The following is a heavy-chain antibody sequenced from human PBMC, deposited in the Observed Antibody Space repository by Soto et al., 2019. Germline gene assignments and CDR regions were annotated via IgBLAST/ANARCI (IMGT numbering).Heavy chain of an antibody. CDR1: GYGFTTYG. CDR3: ARGRYGDY. D-gene: IGHD1-1*01. V-gene: IGHV1-18*01. Sequence: QIHLVQSGAEVKKPGASVKVSCKGSGYGFTTYGITWVRQAPGQGLEWMAWISDHNGNTKYAQKLQGRVTVTRDTSTSTAYMELRSLRSDDTAVYYCARGRYGDYWGQGAVVTVSS. J-gene: IGHJ4*02. CDR2: ISDHNGNT.